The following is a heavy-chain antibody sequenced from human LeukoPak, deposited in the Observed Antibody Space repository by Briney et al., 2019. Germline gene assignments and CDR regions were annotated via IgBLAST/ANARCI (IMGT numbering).Heavy chain of an antibody. CDR2: IYYSGST. CDR3: ARGPPVYYDLWSGRCRFDP. J-gene: IGHJ5*02. V-gene: IGHV4-59*12. CDR1: GGSISSYY. D-gene: IGHD3-3*01. Sequence: PSETLSLTCTVSGGSISSYYWSWIRQPPGKGLEWIGYIYYSGSTNYNPSLKSRVTISVDTSKNQFSLKLSSVTAADTAVYYCARGPPVYYDLWSGRCRFDPWGQGTLVTVSS.